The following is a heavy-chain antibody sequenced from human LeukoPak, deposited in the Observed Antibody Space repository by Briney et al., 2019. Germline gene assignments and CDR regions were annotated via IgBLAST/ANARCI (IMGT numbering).Heavy chain of an antibody. Sequence: ASVKVSCKVSGYTLTELSMHWVRQAPGKGLEWMGGFYPEDGETIYAQKFRGRVTMTEDTSTDTAYMELSNLRSKDTAVYYCATAPRQWLVLSVGQTFDYWGQGTLVTVSS. CDR2: FYPEDGET. D-gene: IGHD6-19*01. CDR1: GYTLTELS. CDR3: ATAPRQWLVLSVGQTFDY. V-gene: IGHV1-24*01. J-gene: IGHJ4*02.